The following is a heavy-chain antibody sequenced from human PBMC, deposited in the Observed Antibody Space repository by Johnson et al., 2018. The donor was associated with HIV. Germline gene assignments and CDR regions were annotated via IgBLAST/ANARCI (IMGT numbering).Heavy chain of an antibody. CDR2: ISYYGSDK. CDR3: ARDAPDSGSYHAFDI. J-gene: IGHJ3*02. CDR1: GFTFSSYA. D-gene: IGHD1-26*01. V-gene: IGHV3-30*04. Sequence: QMQLVESGGGVVQPGRSLRLSCAASGFTFSSYAMHWVRQAPAKGLEWVAVISYYGSDKDCADSVKGRFTISRDSSKNTLYLQMNSLRAEDTAVYYCARDAPDSGSYHAFDIWGQGTMVTVSS.